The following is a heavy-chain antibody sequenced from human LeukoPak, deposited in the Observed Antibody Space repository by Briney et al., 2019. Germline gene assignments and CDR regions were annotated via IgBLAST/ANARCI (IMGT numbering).Heavy chain of an antibody. CDR1: GFTFSNAW. CDR2: IISKTDGGTT. V-gene: IGHV3-15*01. J-gene: IGHJ4*02. D-gene: IGHD4-17*01. CDR3: AAVSVDYGDSSFDF. Sequence: PGGSLRLSCAASGFTFSNAWMSWVRQAPGKGLEWVGRIISKTDGGTTDYAEPVKGRFTISRDDSKKTLYLQMNSLKTEDTALYYCAAVSVDYGDSSFDFWGQGTLVTVSS.